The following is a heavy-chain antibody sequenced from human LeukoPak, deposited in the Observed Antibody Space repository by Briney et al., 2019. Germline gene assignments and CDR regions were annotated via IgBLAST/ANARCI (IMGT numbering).Heavy chain of an antibody. CDR2: ISYDGSNK. CDR1: GFTFSSYA. D-gene: IGHD3-10*01. CDR3: ASPMVRGVISSAFDI. V-gene: IGHV3-30*04. Sequence: GGSLRLSCAASGFTFSSYAMHWVRQAPGKGLEGVAVISYDGSNKYYADSVKGRFTISRDNSKNTLYLQMNSRRAEDTAVYYCASPMVRGVISSAFDIWGQGTMVTVSS. J-gene: IGHJ3*02.